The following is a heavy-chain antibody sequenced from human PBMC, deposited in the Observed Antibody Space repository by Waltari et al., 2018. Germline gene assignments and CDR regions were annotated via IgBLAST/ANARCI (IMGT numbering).Heavy chain of an antibody. Sequence: QVQLQDSGPGLVKPSETLSLTCTVSGGSISIYYRRWIRQPPGKGLEWIGYIYYSGSTNYNPSLKSRVTISVDTSKNQFSLKLSSVTAADTAVYYCARLRWELLYFDYWGQGTLVTVSS. J-gene: IGHJ4*02. D-gene: IGHD1-26*01. CDR3: ARLRWELLYFDY. V-gene: IGHV4-59*08. CDR2: IYYSGST. CDR1: GGSISIYY.